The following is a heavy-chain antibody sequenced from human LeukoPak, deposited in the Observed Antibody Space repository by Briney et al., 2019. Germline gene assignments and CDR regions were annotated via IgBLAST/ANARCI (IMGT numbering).Heavy chain of an antibody. CDR2: INHSGST. CDR1: GGSFSDYY. CDR3: ARGHVSGAHYNRYYNYYMDV. J-gene: IGHJ6*03. V-gene: IGHV4-34*01. D-gene: IGHD1-14*01. Sequence: SESLSLTCAVYGGSFSDYYWNWIRQPPGKGLEWIGEINHSGSTNSNPSLKSRVTISVDTSKNQFSLKLSSVTAADTAVYYCARGHVSGAHYNRYYNYYMDVWGKRTTVTVSS.